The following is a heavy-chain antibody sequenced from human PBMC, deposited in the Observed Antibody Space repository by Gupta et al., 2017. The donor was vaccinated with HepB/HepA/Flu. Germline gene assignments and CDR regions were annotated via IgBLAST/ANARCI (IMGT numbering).Heavy chain of an antibody. D-gene: IGHD3-10*01. J-gene: IGHJ6*02. V-gene: IGHV4-4*02. Sequence: QVQLQESGPGPVKPSGNLSLTCAVSGCSIRSSNWWSWGGPPPGQGLEWIGEIYHSGSTNYNPSLKSRVTISVDKSKNQFSLKLSSVTAADTAVYYCARAIVLLWFGELPTDYGMDVWGQGTTVTVSS. CDR3: ARAIVLLWFGELPTDYGMDV. CDR1: GCSIRSSNW. CDR2: IYHSGST.